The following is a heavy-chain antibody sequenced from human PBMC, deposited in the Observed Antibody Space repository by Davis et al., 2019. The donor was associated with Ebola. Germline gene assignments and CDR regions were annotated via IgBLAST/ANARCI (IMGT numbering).Heavy chain of an antibody. J-gene: IGHJ4*02. CDR2: IRSGRGDYI. CDR1: GFIFTNYA. Sequence: GESLKISCVTSGFIFTNYAMHWVRQAPGKGLEWVASIRSGRGDYIHHADAVKGRLTISTDPAKNTLYLQMNSLTADDTAVYYCARAVFHEVLDYWGQGTPVTVSS. D-gene: IGHD3-3*01. V-gene: IGHV3-21*01. CDR3: ARAVFHEVLDY.